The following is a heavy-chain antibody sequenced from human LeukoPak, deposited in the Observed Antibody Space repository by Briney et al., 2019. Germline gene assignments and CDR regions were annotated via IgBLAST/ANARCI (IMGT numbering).Heavy chain of an antibody. CDR2: ISSSSSYI. J-gene: IGHJ4*02. D-gene: IGHD6-19*01. CDR3: ARAYSSGWYGAGSGFDY. Sequence: GGSLRLSCAASGFTFSSYSMNWVRQAPGKGLEWVSSISSSSSYIYYADSVKGRFTISRDNAKNSLYLQMNSLRAEDTAVYYCARAYSSGWYGAGSGFDYWGQGTLVTVSS. V-gene: IGHV3-21*01. CDR1: GFTFSSYS.